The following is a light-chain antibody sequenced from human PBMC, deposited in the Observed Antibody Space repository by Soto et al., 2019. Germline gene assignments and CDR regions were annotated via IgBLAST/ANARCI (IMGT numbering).Light chain of an antibody. Sequence: QSALTQPPSASGSPGQSVTISCTGTSSDVGAYNYVSWYQQHPGKAPKLMIYEVSKRPSGVPDRFSGSKSGNWASLTVSGLQAEDEADYYCSSYAGSNVIFGGGTKVTVL. CDR3: SSYAGSNVI. CDR2: EVS. J-gene: IGLJ2*01. CDR1: SSDVGAYNY. V-gene: IGLV2-8*01.